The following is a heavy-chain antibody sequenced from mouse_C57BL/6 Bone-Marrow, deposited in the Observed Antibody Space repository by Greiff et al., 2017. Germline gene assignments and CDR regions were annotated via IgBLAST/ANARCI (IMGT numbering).Heavy chain of an antibody. CDR1: GFTFSSYG. V-gene: IGHV5-6*02. D-gene: IGHD1-1*01. CDR3: ASAESYGSTPRFAY. J-gene: IGHJ3*01. CDR2: ISSGGSYT. Sequence: DVMLVESGGDLVKPGGSLKLSCAASGFTFSSYGMSWVRQTPDKRLEWVATISSGGSYTYYPDSVKGRFTISRDNAKNTLYLQMSSLKSEDTAMYYCASAESYGSTPRFAYWGQGTLVTVSA.